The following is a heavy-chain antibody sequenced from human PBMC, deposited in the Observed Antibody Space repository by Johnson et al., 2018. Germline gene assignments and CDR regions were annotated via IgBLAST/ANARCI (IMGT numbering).Heavy chain of an antibody. CDR3: ARVGEWELGDGMSI. J-gene: IGHJ3*02. D-gene: IGHD1-26*01. Sequence: QVELQESGPGLVKASETLALTCPVSGGSISSYFWSWIRQPPGKGLEWIGYIYYRGSTNYNPSLKSRALISVDTSKNQFSLKLSPGTAADTAVYYCARVGEWELGDGMSIWGQGTMVTVSS. CDR2: IYYRGST. V-gene: IGHV4-59*01. CDR1: GGSISSYF.